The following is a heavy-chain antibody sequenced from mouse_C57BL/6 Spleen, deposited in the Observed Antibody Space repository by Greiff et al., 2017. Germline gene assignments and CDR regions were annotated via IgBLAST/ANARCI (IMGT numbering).Heavy chain of an antibody. Sequence: QVQLQQSGPELVKPGASVKISCKASGYAFSSSWMNWVKQRPGKGLEWIGRIYPGDGDTNYNGKFKGKATLTADKSSSTAYMQLSSLTSEDSAVYFCARRGPYDYDGYWGQGTLVTVSA. D-gene: IGHD2-4*01. CDR1: GYAFSSSW. CDR2: IYPGDGDT. J-gene: IGHJ3*01. V-gene: IGHV1-82*01. CDR3: ARRGPYDYDGY.